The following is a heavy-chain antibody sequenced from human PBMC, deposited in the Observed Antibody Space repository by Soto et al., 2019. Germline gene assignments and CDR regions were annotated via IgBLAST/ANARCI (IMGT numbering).Heavy chain of an antibody. CDR3: AIPYQLENYDYMDV. V-gene: IGHV3-9*01. CDR1: GFTFDDYA. Sequence: GGSLRLSCAASGFTFDDYAMHWVRQAPGKGLEWVSGISWNSGSIGYADSVKGRFTISRDNAKNSLYLQMNSLRAEDTALYYCAIPYQLENYDYMDVWGKGTTVTVSS. CDR2: ISWNSGSI. J-gene: IGHJ6*03. D-gene: IGHD2-2*01.